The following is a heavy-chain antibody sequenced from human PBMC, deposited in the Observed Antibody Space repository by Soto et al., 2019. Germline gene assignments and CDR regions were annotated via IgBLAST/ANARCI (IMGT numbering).Heavy chain of an antibody. D-gene: IGHD4-17*01. Sequence: QVQLVQSGAEVKKPGASVKVSCKASGYTFTSYAMHWVRQAPGQRLEWMGWINAGNGNTKYSQKFQGRVTITRDTSASTAYMELSSLRSDDTAVYYCARDLTTSDYNWFHPWGQGTLVPVS. V-gene: IGHV1-3*01. J-gene: IGHJ5*02. CDR1: GYTFTSYA. CDR2: INAGNGNT. CDR3: ARDLTTSDYNWFHP.